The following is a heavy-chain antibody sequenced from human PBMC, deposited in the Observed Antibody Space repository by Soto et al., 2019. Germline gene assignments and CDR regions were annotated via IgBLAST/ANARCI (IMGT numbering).Heavy chain of an antibody. CDR3: ARGTVVVPAAIGAYYYYGMDV. CDR1: GYSFTSYW. CDR2: IDPSDSYT. J-gene: IGHJ6*02. D-gene: IGHD2-2*02. V-gene: IGHV5-10-1*01. Sequence: GESLKISCKGYGYSFTSYWISWVRQMPGKGPEWLGRIDPSDSYTNYSPSFQGHVTISADKSISTAYLQWSSLKASDTAMYYCARGTVVVPAAIGAYYYYGMDVLGQGTTVTVS.